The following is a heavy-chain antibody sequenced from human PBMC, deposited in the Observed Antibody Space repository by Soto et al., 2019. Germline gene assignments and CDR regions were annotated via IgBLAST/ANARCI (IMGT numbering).Heavy chain of an antibody. D-gene: IGHD3-10*01. CDR1: GFSLSTSGVG. Sequence: QITLKESGPTLVKPTQTLTLTCTFSGFSLSTSGVGVGWIRQPPGKALEWLALIYWDDDKRYSQSLKRRITITKDTSKNQVVLTMTNMDPVDTATYYCAHSHGPLWFGEFDFDYWGQGTLVTVSS. J-gene: IGHJ4*02. V-gene: IGHV2-5*02. CDR3: AHSHGPLWFGEFDFDY. CDR2: IYWDDDK.